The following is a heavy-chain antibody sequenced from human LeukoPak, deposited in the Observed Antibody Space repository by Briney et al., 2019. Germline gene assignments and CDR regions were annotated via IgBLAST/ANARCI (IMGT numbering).Heavy chain of an antibody. J-gene: IGHJ4*02. CDR3: AGVIYSSGWYPTFDY. CDR2: IIPIFGTA. D-gene: IGHD6-19*01. Sequence: ASVTVSCKASGGTFSSYAISWVRQAPGQGLEWMGGIIPIFGTANYAQKFQGRVTITADESTSTAYMELSSLRSEDTAVYYCAGVIYSSGWYPTFDYWGQGTLVTVSS. CDR1: GGTFSSYA. V-gene: IGHV1-69*01.